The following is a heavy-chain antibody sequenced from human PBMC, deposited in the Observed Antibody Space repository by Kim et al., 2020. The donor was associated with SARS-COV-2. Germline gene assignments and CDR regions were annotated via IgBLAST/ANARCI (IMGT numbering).Heavy chain of an antibody. Sequence: SETLSLTCAVHGGSGSIYYWSWIRQPPGKGLEWIAEITHTGRTHYNPSLRSRVTISMDKNQFSLKLSSVTAADTAVYYCAPIYGGYSDFDSWGQGTLVTVSS. D-gene: IGHD4-17*01. CDR3: APIYGGYSDFDS. J-gene: IGHJ4*02. CDR1: GGSGSIYY. V-gene: IGHV4-34*01. CDR2: ITHTGRT.